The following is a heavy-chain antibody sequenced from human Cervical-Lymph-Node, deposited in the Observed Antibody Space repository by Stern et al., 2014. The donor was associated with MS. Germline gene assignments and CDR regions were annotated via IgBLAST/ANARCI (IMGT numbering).Heavy chain of an antibody. CDR1: GGSISSSNW. D-gene: IGHD3-22*01. CDR3: ASPDYYDSSGYYRDAFDI. V-gene: IGHV4-4*02. Sequence: QVQLQESGPGLVKPSGTLSLTCAVSGGSISSSNWWSWVRQPPGKGLEWIGEIYHSGSTNYNPSLKRRVTISVDKPKNQFSLKLSSVTAADTAVYYCASPDYYDSSGYYRDAFDIWGQGTMVTVSS. J-gene: IGHJ3*02. CDR2: IYHSGST.